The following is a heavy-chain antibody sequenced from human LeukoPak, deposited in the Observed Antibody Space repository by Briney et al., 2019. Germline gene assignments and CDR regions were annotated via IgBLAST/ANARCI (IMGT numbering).Heavy chain of an antibody. J-gene: IGHJ4*02. CDR3: ARDSIGPEPYYFDY. V-gene: IGHV3-7*01. Sequence: GGSLRLSCAASGFTFSSYWMSWVRQAPGKGLEWVANIKQDGSEKYYVDSVKGRFTISRDNAKNSLYLQMNSLRAEDTAVYYCARDSIGPEPYYFDYWGQGTLVTVSS. CDR2: IKQDGSEK. CDR1: GFTFSSYW. D-gene: IGHD1-14*01.